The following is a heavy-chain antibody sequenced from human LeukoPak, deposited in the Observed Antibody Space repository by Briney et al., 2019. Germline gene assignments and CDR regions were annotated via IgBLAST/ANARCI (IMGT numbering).Heavy chain of an antibody. Sequence: ASVKVSCKASGYTFTSSYMHWVRQAPGQGLEWMGIINPSGGSTNYAQKFQGRVTITADESTSTAYMELSSLRSEDTAVYYCAGGYSYMRGYYYGMDVWGQGTTVTVSS. CDR1: GYTFTSSY. V-gene: IGHV1-46*01. CDR2: INPSGGST. J-gene: IGHJ6*02. D-gene: IGHD5-18*01. CDR3: AGGYSYMRGYYYGMDV.